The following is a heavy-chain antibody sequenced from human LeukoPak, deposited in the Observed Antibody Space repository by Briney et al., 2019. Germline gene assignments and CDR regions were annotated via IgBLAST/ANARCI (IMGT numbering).Heavy chain of an antibody. V-gene: IGHV1-46*01. CDR2: INPSGGST. CDR3: ARAIGGRLHNLYYFDY. CDR1: GYTFTSYY. Sequence: GASVKVSCKASGYTFTSYYMHWVRQAPGQGLEWMGIINPSGGSTSYAQKFQGRVTMTRDTSTSTVYMELSSLRSEDTAVYYCARAIGGRLHNLYYFDYWGQGTLVTVSS. D-gene: IGHD1-26*01. J-gene: IGHJ4*02.